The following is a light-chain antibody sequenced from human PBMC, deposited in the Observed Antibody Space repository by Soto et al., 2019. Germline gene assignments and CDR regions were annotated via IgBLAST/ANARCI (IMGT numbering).Light chain of an antibody. V-gene: IGKV3-11*01. CDR1: QSVSSY. Sequence: EIVLTQSPATLSLSPGERATLSCRASQSVSSYLAWYQQKPGQAPRLLIYDASNRATGIPARFGGSGSGTDFTLTISSLEPEDFAVYYCQQRSNWPPWTFGQGTKVDIK. CDR3: QQRSNWPPWT. CDR2: DAS. J-gene: IGKJ1*01.